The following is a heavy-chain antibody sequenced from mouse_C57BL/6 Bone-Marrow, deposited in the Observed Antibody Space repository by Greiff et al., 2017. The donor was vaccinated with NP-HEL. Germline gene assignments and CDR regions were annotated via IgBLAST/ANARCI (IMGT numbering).Heavy chain of an antibody. V-gene: IGHV1-81*01. Sequence: VKLMESGAELARPGASVKLSCKASGYTFTSYGISWVKQRTGQGLEWIGEIYPRSGNTYYNEKFKGKATLTADKSSSTAYMELRSLTSEDSAVYFCARDGSSPYYFDYWGQGTTLTVSS. CDR2: IYPRSGNT. CDR1: GYTFTSYG. CDR3: ARDGSSPYYFDY. D-gene: IGHD1-1*01. J-gene: IGHJ2*01.